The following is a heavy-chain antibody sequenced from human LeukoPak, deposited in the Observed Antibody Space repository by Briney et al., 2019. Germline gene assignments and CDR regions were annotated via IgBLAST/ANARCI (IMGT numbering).Heavy chain of an antibody. V-gene: IGHV1-2*02. Sequence: ASVKVSCKASGYTFTGYYMHWVRQAPGQGLEWMGWINPNSGGTNYAQKFQGRVTMTRDTSISTAYMELSSLRSEDTAVYYCARNGNYVHTLDYWGQGTLVTVSS. CDR1: GYTFTGYY. CDR2: INPNSGGT. D-gene: IGHD4-11*01. CDR3: ARNGNYVHTLDY. J-gene: IGHJ4*02.